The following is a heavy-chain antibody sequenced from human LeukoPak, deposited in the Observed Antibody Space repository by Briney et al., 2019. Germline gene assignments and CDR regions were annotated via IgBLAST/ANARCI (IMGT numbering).Heavy chain of an antibody. D-gene: IGHD2-2*01. J-gene: IGHJ6*02. V-gene: IGHV1-18*01. CDR3: ARILGYCSSTSCYWHYYYGMDV. CDR1: GYTFTSYG. CDR2: ISAYNGNT. Sequence: ASVKVSCKASGYTFTSYGISWVRQAPGQGLEWMGWISAYNGNTIYAQKLQGRVTMTTDTSTSTAYMELRSLRSDDTAVYYCARILGYCSSTSCYWHYYYGMDVWGQGTTVTVSS.